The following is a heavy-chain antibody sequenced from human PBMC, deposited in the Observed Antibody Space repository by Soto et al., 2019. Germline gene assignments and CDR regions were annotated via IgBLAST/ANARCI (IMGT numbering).Heavy chain of an antibody. J-gene: IGHJ6*02. D-gene: IGHD3-10*01. CDR2: IVVGSGNT. CDR3: AAGGITMVRGAPFGMGV. CDR1: GFTFTSSA. Sequence: GASVKVSCKASGFTFTSSAVQWVRQARGQRLEWIGWIVVGSGNTNYAQKFQERVTITRDMSTSTAYMELSSLRSEDTAVYYCAAGGITMVRGAPFGMGVWGQGTTVTVSS. V-gene: IGHV1-58*01.